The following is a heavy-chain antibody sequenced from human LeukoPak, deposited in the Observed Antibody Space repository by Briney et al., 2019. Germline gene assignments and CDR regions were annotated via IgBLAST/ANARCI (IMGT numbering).Heavy chain of an antibody. Sequence: SETLSLTCTVSGGSISSYYWSWIRQPPGKGLEWIGYIYYSGSTNYNPSLKSRVTISVDTSKNQFSLKLSSVTAADTAVYYCARHSTSGWNWFDPWGQGTLVTVSS. CDR2: IYYSGST. D-gene: IGHD6-19*01. V-gene: IGHV4-59*08. CDR3: ARHSTSGWNWFDP. J-gene: IGHJ5*02. CDR1: GGSISSYY.